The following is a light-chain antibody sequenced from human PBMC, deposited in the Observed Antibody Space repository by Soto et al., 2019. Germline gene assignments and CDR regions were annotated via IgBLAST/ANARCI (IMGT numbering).Light chain of an antibody. CDR1: SSNIGSNT. CDR2: SNN. Sequence: QSVLTQPPSASGTPGQRVTSSCSGSSSNIGSNTVNWYQQLPGTAPKLLIYSNNHRPSAVPDRFSGSKSGTSASPAISGLESEDEADYYCAACDDSLNGFYVFGTGTKVTVL. V-gene: IGLV1-44*01. J-gene: IGLJ1*01. CDR3: AACDDSLNGFYV.